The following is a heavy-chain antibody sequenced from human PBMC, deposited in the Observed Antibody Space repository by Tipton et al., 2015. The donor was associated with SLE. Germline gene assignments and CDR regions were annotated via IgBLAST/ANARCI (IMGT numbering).Heavy chain of an antibody. J-gene: IGHJ4*02. Sequence: TLSLTCIVSGDSISSSTYYWGWIRQSPGKGLEWIGEINHAGTTNYNPSVMNRVVVSMDTSKNQFSLRLTSVTAADTAVYYCAKGDITSRSLDSWGQGTLVTVSS. CDR2: INHAGTT. CDR3: AKGDITSRSLDS. D-gene: IGHD2-15*01. CDR1: GDSISSSTYY. V-gene: IGHV4-61*05.